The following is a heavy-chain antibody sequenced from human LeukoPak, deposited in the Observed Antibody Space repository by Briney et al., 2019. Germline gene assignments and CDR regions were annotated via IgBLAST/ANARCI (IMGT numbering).Heavy chain of an antibody. CDR1: GGSISSYY. Sequence: SETLSLTCTVSGGSISSYYWSWIRQPAGKGLEWIGRMHSSGSTNYNPSIKSRLTMSLDTSKNQFSLKVDSVTAADTAMYYCAREAGQYGSGSHDYWGQGTLVAVSS. D-gene: IGHD3-10*01. J-gene: IGHJ4*02. CDR3: AREAGQYGSGSHDY. CDR2: MHSSGST. V-gene: IGHV4-4*07.